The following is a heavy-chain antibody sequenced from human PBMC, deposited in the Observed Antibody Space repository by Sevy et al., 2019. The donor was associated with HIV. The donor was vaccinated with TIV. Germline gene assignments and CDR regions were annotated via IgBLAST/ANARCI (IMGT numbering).Heavy chain of an antibody. V-gene: IGHV4-39*01. D-gene: IGHD3-16*01. CDR2: VYYSGKT. CDR1: GGSIRSTSHY. CDR3: TRFSNHVVLMLTPSPRWGFDL. Sequence: SETLSLTCTVSGGSIRSTSHYWGWIRQSPGKGLEWIGSVYYSGKTNYRWSLRSGLTMSADTSKNQFSMKLSPVTATDTAVYYCTRFSNHVVLMLTPSPRWGFDLWGQGTRVTVSS. J-gene: IGHJ3*01.